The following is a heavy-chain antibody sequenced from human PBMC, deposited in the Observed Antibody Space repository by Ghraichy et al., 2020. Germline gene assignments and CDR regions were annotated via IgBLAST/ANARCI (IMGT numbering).Heavy chain of an antibody. CDR3: ARDHYASGT. Sequence: SETLSLTCAVYGGSFSKYYWSWIRQPPGKGLEWIGEVSHSGNTTYNPSLASRVTVSVDTSKNQLSLKLSSVTAADTAVYYCARDHYASGTWGQGTLVTVSS. CDR1: GGSFSKYY. J-gene: IGHJ5*02. V-gene: IGHV4-34*01. D-gene: IGHD3-10*01. CDR2: VSHSGNT.